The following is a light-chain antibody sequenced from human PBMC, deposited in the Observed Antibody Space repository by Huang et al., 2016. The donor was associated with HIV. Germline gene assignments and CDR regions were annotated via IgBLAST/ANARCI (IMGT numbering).Light chain of an antibody. CDR2: NTV. J-gene: IGKJ3*01. V-gene: IGKV1-39*01. CDR3: QQSYTFTFT. Sequence: DIQMTQSPSSLSASVGDRVTITCRASQDIDTYLNWYQQRPGKAPKLLIYNTVKLQSGVTSRFNGTGSGTDFALTITHMQPGDVATYFCQQSYTFTFTFGPGTAVNI. CDR1: QDIDTY.